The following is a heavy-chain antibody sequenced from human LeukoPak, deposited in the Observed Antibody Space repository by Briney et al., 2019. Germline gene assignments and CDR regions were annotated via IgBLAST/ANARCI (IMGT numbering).Heavy chain of an antibody. V-gene: IGHV3-30*02. Sequence: GGSLRLSCAASGFTFSSYGMHWVRQAPGKGLEWVAFIRYDGSNKYYADSVKGRFTISRDNSKNTLYLQMNSLRAEDTAVYYCAKDPRESTLAYYYYMDVWGKGTTVTVSS. D-gene: IGHD5/OR15-5a*01. CDR3: AKDPRESTLAYYYYMDV. CDR2: IRYDGSNK. J-gene: IGHJ6*03. CDR1: GFTFSSYG.